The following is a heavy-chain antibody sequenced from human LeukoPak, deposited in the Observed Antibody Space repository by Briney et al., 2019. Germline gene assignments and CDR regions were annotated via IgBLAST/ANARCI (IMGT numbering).Heavy chain of an antibody. Sequence: GGSLRLSCAASGFTFSSYAMSWVRQAPGKGLEWVSTMSTSGGSTYYADSVKGRFTISRDNSKNTLFLHMNSLRAEDTAVYYCVRAVDFWSGYPQPNWFDPWGQGTLVTVSS. V-gene: IGHV3-23*01. CDR3: VRAVDFWSGYPQPNWFDP. J-gene: IGHJ5*02. CDR1: GFTFSSYA. D-gene: IGHD3-3*01. CDR2: MSTSGGST.